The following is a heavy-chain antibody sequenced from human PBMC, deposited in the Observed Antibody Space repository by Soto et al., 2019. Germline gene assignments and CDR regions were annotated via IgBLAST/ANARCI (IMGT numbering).Heavy chain of an antibody. CDR3: ASFSSSSWYYFDY. CDR2: IFYSGST. J-gene: IGHJ4*02. CDR1: GGSISSYY. Sequence: SETLSLTCTVSGGSISSYYWSWIRQPPGKGLEWNGYIFYSGSTTYTPSFKIRFTLPLDTSKNQFSLNLSFVTAADTAVYYCASFSSSSWYYFDYWGQGTLVT. D-gene: IGHD6-13*01. V-gene: IGHV4-59*01.